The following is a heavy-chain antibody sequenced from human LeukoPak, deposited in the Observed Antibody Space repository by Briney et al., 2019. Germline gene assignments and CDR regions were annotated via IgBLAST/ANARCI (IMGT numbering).Heavy chain of an antibody. V-gene: IGHV4-4*07. CDR2: IFTSGSS. CDR3: SRGGANDL. Sequence: SETLSLTCTVSGGSITSDYWSWIRQPAGKGLEWIGRIFTSGSSTYNPSLKSRVTMSLDTSKNEFYLELSSVTAADTAIYFCSRGGANDLWGRGTLVTVSS. J-gene: IGHJ5*02. D-gene: IGHD4/OR15-4a*01. CDR1: GGSITSDY.